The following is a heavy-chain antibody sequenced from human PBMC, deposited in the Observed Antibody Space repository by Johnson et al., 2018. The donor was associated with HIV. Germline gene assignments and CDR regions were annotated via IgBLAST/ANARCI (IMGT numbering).Heavy chain of an antibody. V-gene: IGHV3-13*01. CDR3: ARGGSHITIFGVDINMGAFDI. J-gene: IGHJ3*02. D-gene: IGHD3-3*01. Sequence: EVQLVESGGGVVRPGGSLRLSCAASGFTVSSNYMSWVRQATGKGLEWVSGIGTAGDTHYADSLKGRFTISREDAKNSLYLQMNSLRAGDTAVYYCARGGSHITIFGVDINMGAFDIWGQGTLVTLSS. CDR2: IGTAGDT. CDR1: GFTVSSNY.